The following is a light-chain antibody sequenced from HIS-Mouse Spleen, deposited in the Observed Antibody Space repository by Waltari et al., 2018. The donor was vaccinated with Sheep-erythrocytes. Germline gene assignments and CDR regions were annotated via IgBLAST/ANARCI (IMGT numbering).Light chain of an antibody. CDR2: LGS. Sequence: DIVMTQSPLSLPVTPGEPASISCRSSQSLLHSNGYNYLDWYLQKPGQSPQLLIYLGSTRACGVPDRFSGSGSGTDFTLKISRVEAEDVGVYYCMQALQTQYTFGQGTKLEIK. J-gene: IGKJ2*01. CDR3: MQALQTQYT. CDR1: QSLLHSNGYNY. V-gene: IGKV2-28*01.